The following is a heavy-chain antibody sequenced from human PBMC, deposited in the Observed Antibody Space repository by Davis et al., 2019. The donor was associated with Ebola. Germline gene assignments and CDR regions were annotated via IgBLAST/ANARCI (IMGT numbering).Heavy chain of an antibody. CDR2: INAGNGNT. D-gene: IGHD2-8*02. CDR3: ARERGLGYCTGGVCWGYYYGMDV. Sequence: AASVKVSCKASGYTFTSYAMHWVRQAPGQRLEWMGWINAGNGNTKYSQKFQGRVTITRDTSTSTAYMELRSLRSDDTAVYYCARERGLGYCTGGVCWGYYYGMDVWGQGTTVTVSS. J-gene: IGHJ6*02. CDR1: GYTFTSYA. V-gene: IGHV1-3*01.